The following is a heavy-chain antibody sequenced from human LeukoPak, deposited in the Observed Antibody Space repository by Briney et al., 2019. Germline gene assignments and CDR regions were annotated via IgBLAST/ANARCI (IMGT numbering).Heavy chain of an antibody. D-gene: IGHD3-10*01. CDR2: ISADNGNT. V-gene: IGHV1-18*01. Sequence: ASVKVSCKASGDTFSNYGFSWVRQAPGQGLEWMGWISADNGNTNYAQMLQGRVTMTTDTSTSTAYMELRSLRSDDTAVYYCARDGGSGRGYYYYYYMDVWAKGPRSPSP. J-gene: IGHJ6*03. CDR3: ARDGGSGRGYYYYYYMDV. CDR1: GDTFSNYG.